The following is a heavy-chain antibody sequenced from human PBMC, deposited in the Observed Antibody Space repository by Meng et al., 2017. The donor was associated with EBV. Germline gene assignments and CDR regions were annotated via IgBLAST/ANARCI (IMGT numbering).Heavy chain of an antibody. D-gene: IGHD6-19*01. CDR1: GFTFSSYG. CDR2: ISYDGSNK. CDR3: ASAEEAVAGTLDY. Sequence: QVQVVEAGGRVVEPGRSLSLSCAGSGFTFSSYGMHWVRQAPGKGLEWVAVISYDGSNKYYADSVKGRFTISRDNSKNTLYLQMNSLRAEDTAVYYCASAEEAVAGTLDYWGQGTLVTVSS. V-gene: IGHV3-30*03. J-gene: IGHJ4*02.